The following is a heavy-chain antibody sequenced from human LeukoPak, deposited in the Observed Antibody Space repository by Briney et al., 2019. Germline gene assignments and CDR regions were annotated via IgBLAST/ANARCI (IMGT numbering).Heavy chain of an antibody. CDR3: ARDDSSAFDY. D-gene: IGHD3-22*01. V-gene: IGHV3-64*01. J-gene: IGHJ4*02. Sequence: GGSLRLSCVASGLTFSSYAMHWVRQAPGKGLEYVSAISSNGGSTYYANSVKGRFTISRDNSKNTLYLQMGSLRAEGMAVYYCARDDSSAFDYWGQGTLVTVSS. CDR1: GLTFSSYA. CDR2: ISSNGGST.